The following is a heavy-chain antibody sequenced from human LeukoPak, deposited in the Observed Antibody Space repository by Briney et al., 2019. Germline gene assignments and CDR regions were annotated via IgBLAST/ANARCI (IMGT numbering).Heavy chain of an antibody. CDR1: GGSISSYY. Sequence: SETLSLTCTFSGGSISSYYWSWVRQPAGKGLEWIGRIHTSGSTNYNPSLKSRVIMSVDTSKNQFSLKLSSVTAADTAVYYCARDLYYYDSSGYYLFDYWGQGTLVTVSS. J-gene: IGHJ4*02. CDR2: IHTSGST. V-gene: IGHV4-4*07. D-gene: IGHD3-22*01. CDR3: ARDLYYYDSSGYYLFDY.